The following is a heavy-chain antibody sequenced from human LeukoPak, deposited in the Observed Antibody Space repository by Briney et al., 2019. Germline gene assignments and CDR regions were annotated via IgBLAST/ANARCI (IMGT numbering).Heavy chain of an antibody. D-gene: IGHD3-10*01. CDR3: GRVRNYGSGIVGWFDP. J-gene: IGHJ5*02. CDR2: IYSSGST. V-gene: IGHV4-4*07. CDR1: SVTIYNFY. Sequence: SVTLSLTCTVSSVTIYNFYWMWLPPPAGLELEGCRRIYSSGSTNYNTSLESRVIMSVNTSNNHFSQPPSPVTAAATAYYYWGRVRNYGSGIVGWFDPWGQGTLVTVSS.